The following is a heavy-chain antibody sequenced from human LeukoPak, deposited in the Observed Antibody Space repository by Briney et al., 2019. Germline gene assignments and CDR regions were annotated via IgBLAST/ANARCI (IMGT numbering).Heavy chain of an antibody. J-gene: IGHJ4*02. CDR3: ARESPVDYYGSYDY. V-gene: IGHV3-11*04. Sequence: GGSLRLSCAASGFTFSDYYMSWIRQAPGKGLEWVSYISSSGSTIYYADSVKGRFTISRDNAENSLYLQMNSLRAEDTAVYYCARESPVDYYGSYDYRGQGTLVTVSS. CDR1: GFTFSDYY. CDR2: ISSSGSTI. D-gene: IGHD3-10*01.